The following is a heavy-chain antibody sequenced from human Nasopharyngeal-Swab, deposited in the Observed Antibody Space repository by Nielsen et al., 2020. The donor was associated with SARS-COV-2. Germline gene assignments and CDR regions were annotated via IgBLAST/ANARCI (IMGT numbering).Heavy chain of an antibody. D-gene: IGHD6-13*01. CDR1: GFTVSSNY. Sequence: GESLKISCAASGFTVSSNYMSWVRQAPGKGLEWVSVIYSGGSTYYADSVKGRFTISRDNSKNTLYLQMNSLRAEDTAVYYCASSGEQQLVPDYWGQGTLVTVPS. CDR2: IYSGGST. J-gene: IGHJ4*02. V-gene: IGHV3-66*01. CDR3: ASSGEQQLVPDY.